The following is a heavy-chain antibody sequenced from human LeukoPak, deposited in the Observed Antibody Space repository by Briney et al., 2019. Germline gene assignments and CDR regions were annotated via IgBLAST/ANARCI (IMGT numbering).Heavy chain of an antibody. J-gene: IGHJ5*02. CDR3: AREACSGGSCYGHWFDP. D-gene: IGHD2-15*01. CDR2: IIPIVGIA. V-gene: IGHV1-69*04. Sequence: SVKVSCKASGGTFSSYAISWVRQAPGQGLELMGRIIPIVGIANYAQKFEGRVTITADKSTSTAYMELSSLRSEDTAVYYCAREACSGGSCYGHWFDPWGQGTLVTVSP. CDR1: GGTFSSYA.